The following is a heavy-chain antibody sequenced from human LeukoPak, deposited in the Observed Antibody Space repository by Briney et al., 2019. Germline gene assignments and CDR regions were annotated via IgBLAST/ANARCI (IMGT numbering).Heavy chain of an antibody. CDR1: GFIFNNYA. CDR3: AKDNRRHYTSGPNPDSLH. D-gene: IGHD6-19*01. CDR2: ISWNSGSI. Sequence: GGSLRLSCAGSGFIFNNYAMHWVRRPPGKGLEWVSGISWNSGSIDYADSVKGRFTISRDNAKNSLYLQMNSLRVEDTAFYYCAKDNRRHYTSGPNPDSLHWGQGALVTVSS. V-gene: IGHV3-9*01. J-gene: IGHJ4*02.